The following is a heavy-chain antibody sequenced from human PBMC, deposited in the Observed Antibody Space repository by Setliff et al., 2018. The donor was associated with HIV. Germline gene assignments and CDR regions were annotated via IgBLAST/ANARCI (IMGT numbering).Heavy chain of an antibody. CDR3: ARHRVDTSMLVVKSPGAFDL. V-gene: IGHV5-51*01. D-gene: IGHD3-22*01. Sequence: GESLKISCRGFGYSFGDYWIGWVRQKPGQGLEWMGIIFPSDSDTRVNPSFHGQVTISADRSTNGAFLQWRSLKASDTGMYFCARHRVDTSMLVVKSPGAFDLWGQGTLVTVSS. CDR2: IFPSDSDT. J-gene: IGHJ3*01. CDR1: GYSFGDYW.